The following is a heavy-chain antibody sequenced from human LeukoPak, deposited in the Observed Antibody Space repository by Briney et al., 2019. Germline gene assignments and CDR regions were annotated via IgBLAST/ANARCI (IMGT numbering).Heavy chain of an antibody. J-gene: IGHJ4*02. CDR3: AKKIPDLDF. CDR2: ISGSGGST. D-gene: IGHD1-14*01. V-gene: IGHV3-23*01. Sequence: GSLRLSCAASGFTFSNDAMNWVRQAPGKGLEWVSGISGSGGSTCYAGSVKGRFTISRDNSKNTVYLQMNSLRAEDTAVYYCAKKIPDLDFWGQGTLVTVSS. CDR1: GFTFSNDA.